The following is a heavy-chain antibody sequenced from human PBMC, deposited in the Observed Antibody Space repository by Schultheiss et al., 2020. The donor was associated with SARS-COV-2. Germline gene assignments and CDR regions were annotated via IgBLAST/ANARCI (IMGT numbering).Heavy chain of an antibody. CDR2: ISYDGSNK. J-gene: IGHJ4*02. V-gene: IGHV3-30*07. D-gene: IGHD3-22*01. CDR3: TTVGYDRSGYRFDY. CDR1: GFTFSSYA. Sequence: GGSLRLSCAASGFTFSSYAMHWVRQAPGKGLEWVAVISYDGSNKYYADSVKGRFTISRDNSKNTLYLQMNSLKTEDTAVYYCTTVGYDRSGYRFDYWGQGTLVTVSS.